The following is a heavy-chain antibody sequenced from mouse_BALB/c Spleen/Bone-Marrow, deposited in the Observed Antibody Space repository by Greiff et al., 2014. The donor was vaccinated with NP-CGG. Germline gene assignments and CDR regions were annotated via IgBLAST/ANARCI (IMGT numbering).Heavy chain of an antibody. CDR3: ARQDYYGSSPHWYFDV. J-gene: IGHJ1*01. D-gene: IGHD1-1*01. Sequence: VQLKESGGGLVKPGGSLKLSCAASGFTSSSYAMPWVRQTPEKRLEWVATISGGGSYTYYADSVKGRFTISRDTAKNTLYLQMSSLRSEDTAIYYCARQDYYGSSPHWYFDVWGAGTTVTVSS. V-gene: IGHV5-9-3*01. CDR1: GFTSSSYA. CDR2: ISGGGSYT.